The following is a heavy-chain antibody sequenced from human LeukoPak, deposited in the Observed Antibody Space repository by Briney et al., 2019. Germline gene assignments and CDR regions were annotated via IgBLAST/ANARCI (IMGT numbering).Heavy chain of an antibody. Sequence: SETLSLTCAVYGGSFSGYYWSWIRQPPEKGREWIGEINHSGSTTYNPSLKSRVTISVDTSKNQFSLKPSSVTAADTAVYYCARAAGIVVVPAAMFDYWGQGTLVTVSS. D-gene: IGHD2-2*01. CDR3: ARAAGIVVVPAAMFDY. V-gene: IGHV4-34*01. J-gene: IGHJ4*02. CDR2: INHSGST. CDR1: GGSFSGYY.